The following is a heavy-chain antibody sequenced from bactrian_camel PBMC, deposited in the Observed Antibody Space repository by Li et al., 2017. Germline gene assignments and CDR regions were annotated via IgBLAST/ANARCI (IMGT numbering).Heavy chain of an antibody. CDR2: IGRSGETT. V-gene: IGHV3S60*01. D-gene: IGHD2*01. CDR3: AARGPYCYTKLSVRDFTY. Sequence: HVQLVESGGDSVQAGGSLKLSCAASGYVFDKCDMGWYRQPPGKERELVSTIGRSGETTTYADSVKGRFTISQDNAKNTVYLRMNSLKPEDTAMYCCAARGPYCYTKLSVRDFTYWGQGTQVTVS. CDR1: GYVFDKCD. J-gene: IGHJ6*01.